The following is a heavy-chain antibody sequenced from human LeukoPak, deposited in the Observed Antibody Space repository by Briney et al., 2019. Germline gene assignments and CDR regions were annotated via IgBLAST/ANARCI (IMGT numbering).Heavy chain of an antibody. V-gene: IGHV4-39*07. CDR2: IYYSGST. CDR1: GGSISSGSYY. D-gene: IGHD3-10*01. Sequence: SETLPLTCTVSGGSISSGSYYWSWIRQPAGKGLEWIGRIYYSGSTYYNPSLKSRVTISVDTSKNQFSLKLSSVTAADTAVYYCARDRITMVRGVIRAVDYWGQGTLVTASS. CDR3: ARDRITMVRGVIRAVDY. J-gene: IGHJ4*02.